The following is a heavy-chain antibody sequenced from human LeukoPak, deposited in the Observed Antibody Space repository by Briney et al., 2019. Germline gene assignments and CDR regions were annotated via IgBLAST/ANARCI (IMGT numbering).Heavy chain of an antibody. V-gene: IGHV3-23*01. Sequence: GGSLRLSCAASGFTVSSNYMSWVRQAPGKGLEWVSAISGSGGSTYYADSVKGRFTISRDNSKNTLYLQMNSLRAEDTAVYYCAKVWFGVYYYDSSGYYSTLDYWGQRTLVTVSS. D-gene: IGHD3-22*01. CDR3: AKVWFGVYYYDSSGYYSTLDY. CDR1: GFTVSSNY. CDR2: ISGSGGST. J-gene: IGHJ4*02.